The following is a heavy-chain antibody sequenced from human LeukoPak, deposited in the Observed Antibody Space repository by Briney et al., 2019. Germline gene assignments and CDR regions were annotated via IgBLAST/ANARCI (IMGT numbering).Heavy chain of an antibody. J-gene: IGHJ3*01. CDR2: ISNDGINK. CDR1: GFTFSNYG. Sequence: GGSLRLSCAASGFTFSNYGMHWVRQAPGKGLDWVAFISNDGINKYHADSVKGRFTISRDNSKNTLYPQMNSLRPEDTAVYYCAKDYSYGHYCSDFWGQGTMVTVSS. V-gene: IGHV3-30*02. D-gene: IGHD5-18*01. CDR3: AKDYSYGHYCSDF.